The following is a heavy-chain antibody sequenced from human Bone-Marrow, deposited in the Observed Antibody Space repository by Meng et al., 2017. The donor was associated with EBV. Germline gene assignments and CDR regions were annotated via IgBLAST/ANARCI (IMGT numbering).Heavy chain of an antibody. D-gene: IGHD6-19*01. CDR3: ARPFPSWQSPRLDPFGA. Sequence: GPGTWTPSVSLSLPCPVSGDAFSIFFYWGWIRQPPGRGLEWIGSVHYTGGTYYSPSLKSRVTVSVDTSKNQFSLRLTSVTAADTAVYYCARPFPSWQSPRLDPFGAWGQGTLVTVSS. J-gene: IGHJ5*02. CDR1: GDAFSIFFY. V-gene: IGHV4-39*01. CDR2: VHYTGGT.